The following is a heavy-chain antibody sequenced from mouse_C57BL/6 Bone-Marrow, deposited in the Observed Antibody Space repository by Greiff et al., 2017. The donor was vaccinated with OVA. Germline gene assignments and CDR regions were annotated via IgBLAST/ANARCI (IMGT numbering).Heavy chain of an antibody. J-gene: IGHJ1*03. D-gene: IGHD1-1*01. CDR2: ILPGSGST. CDR3: DRFVGAVGAQWWFDV. Sequence: QVTLKVCGAELMKPGASVKFSGRGWGDTRTFYVIEWVKQRPGHGLEWIGEILPGSGSTNYNEKFKGQATFTADTSSNTAYMQLSSLTAEDAAIYCWDRFVGAVGAQWWFDVWGTGTTVTVSA. CDR1: GDTRTFYV. V-gene: IGHV1-9*01.